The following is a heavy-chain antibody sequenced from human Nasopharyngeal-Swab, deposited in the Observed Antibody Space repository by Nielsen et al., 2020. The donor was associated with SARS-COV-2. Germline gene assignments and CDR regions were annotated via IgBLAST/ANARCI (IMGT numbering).Heavy chain of an antibody. CDR3: ATWGIGYGENAHATYDS. D-gene: IGHD4-17*01. V-gene: IGHV1-69*10. CDR2: IIVNLGMT. Sequence: SVKVSCKVSGCTFSKYAISWVRQAPGQGLEWMGGIIVNLGMTKYAQKFKDSVIINSDESTGTAYMELSSLRSEDTAVYYCATWGIGYGENAHATYDSWGQGTQVTVSS. J-gene: IGHJ4*02. CDR1: GCTFSKYA.